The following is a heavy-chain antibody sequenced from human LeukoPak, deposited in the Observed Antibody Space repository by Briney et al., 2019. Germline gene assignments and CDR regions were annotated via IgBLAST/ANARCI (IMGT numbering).Heavy chain of an antibody. Sequence: SETLSLTCTVSGGSISSYYWSWIRQPPGKGLEWIGYIYYSGSTNYNPSLKSRVTISVDTSKNQFSLKLSSVTAADTAVYYCARRGIAAPPRYWGQGTLVTVSS. CDR2: IYYSGST. D-gene: IGHD6-6*01. V-gene: IGHV4-59*12. J-gene: IGHJ4*02. CDR3: ARRGIAAPPRY. CDR1: GGSISSYY.